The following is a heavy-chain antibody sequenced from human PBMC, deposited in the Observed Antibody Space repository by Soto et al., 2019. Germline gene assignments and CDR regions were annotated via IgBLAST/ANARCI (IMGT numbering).Heavy chain of an antibody. V-gene: IGHV3-30*03. CDR3: ATDLVVFSLGIPQH. CDR1: GFTFSSYG. CDR2: ISYDGSNK. Sequence: VQLVESGGGVVQPGRSLRLSCTTSGFTFSSYGMHWVRQAPGKGLEWVALISYDGSNKYYADSVKGRFTISRDNSKNTLFLQMNSLRVEDTAVYSCATDLVVFSLGIPQHWGQGTLVTVSS. J-gene: IGHJ4*02. D-gene: IGHD2-21*01.